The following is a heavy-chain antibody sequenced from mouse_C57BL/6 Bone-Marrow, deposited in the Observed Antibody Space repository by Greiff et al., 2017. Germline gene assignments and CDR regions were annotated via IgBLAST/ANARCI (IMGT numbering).Heavy chain of an antibody. CDR1: GFSFNTYA. V-gene: IGHV10-1*01. CDR3: VPGTGAMDY. Sequence: EVKLVESGGGLVQPKGSLKLSCAASGFSFNTYAMNWVRQAPGKGLEWVARIRSKSNNYATYYADSVKDRFTISRDDSESMLYLQMNNLKTEDTAMYYCVPGTGAMDYWGQGTSVTVSS. D-gene: IGHD4-1*01. J-gene: IGHJ4*01. CDR2: IRSKSNNYAT.